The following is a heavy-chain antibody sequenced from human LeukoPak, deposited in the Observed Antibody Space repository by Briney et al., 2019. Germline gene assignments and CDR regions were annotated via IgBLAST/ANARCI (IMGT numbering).Heavy chain of an antibody. CDR1: GFTFSSYS. CDR2: ISSSGSTI. CDR3: SRLRGYSYGYGDY. Sequence: GGSLRLSCAASGFTFSSYSMNGVRQAPGKGLEWVSYISSSGSTIDYADSVKGRFTISRDNAKNSLYLQMNSLRAEDAAVYYCSRLRGYSYGYGDYWGQGTLVTVSS. D-gene: IGHD5-18*01. J-gene: IGHJ4*02. V-gene: IGHV3-48*04.